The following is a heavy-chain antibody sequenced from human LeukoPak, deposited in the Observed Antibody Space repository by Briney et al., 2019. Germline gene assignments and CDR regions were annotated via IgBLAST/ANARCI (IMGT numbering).Heavy chain of an antibody. D-gene: IGHD3-22*01. Sequence: SVKVSCKASGGTFTRYAINWVRQAPGQGLEWMGGIIPIFGTPNYAQKFQGRVTITTDESTSTAYMELSSLRSDDTAVYYCAREGGHDSSGYYYGYDAFDIWGQGTMVTVSS. CDR3: AREGGHDSSGYYYGYDAFDI. V-gene: IGHV1-69*05. CDR1: GGTFTRYA. J-gene: IGHJ3*02. CDR2: IIPIFGTP.